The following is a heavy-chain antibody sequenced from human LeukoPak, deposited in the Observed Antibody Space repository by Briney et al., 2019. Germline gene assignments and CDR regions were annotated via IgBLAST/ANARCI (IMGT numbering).Heavy chain of an antibody. V-gene: IGHV3-48*01. Sequence: GGSLRLPCAASGFTFSSYSMNWVRQAPGKGLEWVSYISSSSSTIYYADSVKGRFTISRDNAKNSLYLQMNSLRAEDTAVYYCARDRNSICFDYWGQGTLVTVSS. CDR1: GFTFSSYS. D-gene: IGHD3-3*02. CDR3: ARDRNSICFDY. CDR2: ISSSSSTI. J-gene: IGHJ4*02.